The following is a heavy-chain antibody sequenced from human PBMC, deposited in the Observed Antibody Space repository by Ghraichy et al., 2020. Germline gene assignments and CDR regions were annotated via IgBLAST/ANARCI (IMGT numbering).Heavy chain of an antibody. D-gene: IGHD6-19*01. Sequence: GGSLRLSCAASGVTFSNYGMQWVRQTPGKGLEWVAVISRSGSTEYYADSVKDRFTISRDNSNNMVYLQMSSLRPEDTALYYCVKEGYSGGYGAYFDFWGQGTLVTVSS. CDR3: VKEGYSGGYGAYFDF. CDR2: ISRSGSTE. CDR1: GVTFSNYG. V-gene: IGHV3-30*18. J-gene: IGHJ4*02.